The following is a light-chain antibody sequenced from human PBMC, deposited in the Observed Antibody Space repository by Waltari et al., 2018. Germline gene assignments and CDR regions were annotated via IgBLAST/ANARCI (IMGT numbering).Light chain of an antibody. J-gene: IGKJ5*01. CDR1: QNIFIY. CDR3: QQSYDTSIT. V-gene: IGKV1-39*01. CDR2: AAS. Sequence: DIQMTQSPSSLSASVGDRVTTTCRESQNIFIYLNCYQQKPHKAPKLLIYAASSLPSGVPSRFSGSGSGTDFTLTISSLQPEDFATYYCQQSYDTSITFGQGTRLEIK.